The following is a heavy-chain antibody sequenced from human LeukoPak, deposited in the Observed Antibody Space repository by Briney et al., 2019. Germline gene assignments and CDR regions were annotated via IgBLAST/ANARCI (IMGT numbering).Heavy chain of an antibody. Sequence: PEASVKVSCKASGGTFSSYAISWVRQAPGQGLEWMGGIIPIFGTANYAQKFQGRVTITTDESTSTAYMELSSLRSEDTAVYYCASAHWNDEDGDYYYYMDVWGKGTTVTVSS. V-gene: IGHV1-69*05. D-gene: IGHD1-1*01. CDR1: GGTFSSYA. CDR2: IIPIFGTA. J-gene: IGHJ6*03. CDR3: ASAHWNDEDGDYYYYMDV.